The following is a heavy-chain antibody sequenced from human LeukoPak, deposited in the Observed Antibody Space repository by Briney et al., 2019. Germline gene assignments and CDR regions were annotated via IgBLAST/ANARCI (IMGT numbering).Heavy chain of an antibody. V-gene: IGHV4-59*12. J-gene: IGHJ3*02. D-gene: IGHD3-10*01. CDR3: ARGPRRFGELGAFDI. Sequence: SETLSLTCTVSGGSISSYYWSWIRQPPGKGLEWIGYIYHSGSTYYNPSLKSRVTISVDRSKNQFSLKLSSVTAADTAVYYCARGPRRFGELGAFDIWGQGTMVTVSS. CDR2: IYHSGST. CDR1: GGSISSYY.